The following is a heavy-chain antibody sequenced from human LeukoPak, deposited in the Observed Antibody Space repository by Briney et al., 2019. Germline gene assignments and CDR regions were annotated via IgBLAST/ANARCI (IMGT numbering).Heavy chain of an antibody. V-gene: IGHV1-58*02. CDR1: GFTFGNSA. Sequence: SVKVSCKASGFTFGNSAIQWVRQARGQRLEWIGWIIVGSGRTHYAQKFQGRLTMTEDTSTDTAYMELSSLRSDDTAVYYCATDPVGYCSANGCYSVDYWGQGTLVTVSS. D-gene: IGHD2-15*01. J-gene: IGHJ4*02. CDR3: ATDPVGYCSANGCYSVDY. CDR2: IIVGSGRT.